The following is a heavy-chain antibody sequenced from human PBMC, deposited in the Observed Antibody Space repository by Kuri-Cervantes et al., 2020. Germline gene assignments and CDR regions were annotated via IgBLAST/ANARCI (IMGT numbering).Heavy chain of an antibody. CDR2: ISSSSSYI. J-gene: IGHJ6*02. CDR1: GFTFSRYS. CDR3: ARLTYYSGSGSYYNDPYGMDV. Sequence: GESLKISCAASGFTFSRYSMNWVRQAPGKGLEWVSSISSSSSYIYYADSVKGRLTISRDNGKNSLYLQMNSLRVEDTAVYYCARLTYYSGSGSYYNDPYGMDVWGQGTMVTVSS. D-gene: IGHD3-10*01. V-gene: IGHV3-21*01.